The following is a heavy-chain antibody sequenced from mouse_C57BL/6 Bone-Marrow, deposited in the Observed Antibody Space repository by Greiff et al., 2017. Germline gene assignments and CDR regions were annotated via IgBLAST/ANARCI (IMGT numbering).Heavy chain of an antibody. D-gene: IGHD2-5*01. J-gene: IGHJ3*01. V-gene: IGHV5-6*01. CDR1: GFTFSSYG. CDR3: ARHSNSWFAY. CDR2: ISSGGSYT. Sequence: EVQGVESGGDLVKPGGSLKLSCAASGFTFSSYGMSWVRQTPDKRLEWVATISSGGSYTYYPDSVKGRFTISRDNAKNTLYLQMSSLKSADTAMYYCARHSNSWFAYWGQGTLVTVSA.